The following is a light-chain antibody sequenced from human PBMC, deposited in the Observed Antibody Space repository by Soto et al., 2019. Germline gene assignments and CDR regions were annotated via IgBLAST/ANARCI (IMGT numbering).Light chain of an antibody. CDR1: SSDVGGYNC. CDR3: SSYSGRSTYV. Sequence: QSALTQPAAVSGSPGQSITISCTGTSSDVGGYNCVSWFQQHPDKAPKLIISEVTNRPSGVSDRFSGSKSGNTASLTISGLQAEDEADYYCSSYSGRSTYVFGSGTKVTVL. J-gene: IGLJ1*01. CDR2: EVT. V-gene: IGLV2-14*01.